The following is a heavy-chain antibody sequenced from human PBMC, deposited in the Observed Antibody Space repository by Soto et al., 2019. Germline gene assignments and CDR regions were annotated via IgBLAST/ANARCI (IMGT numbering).Heavy chain of an antibody. CDR1: GYRLTSHW. D-gene: IGHD2-15*01. V-gene: IGHV5-10-1*01. Sequence: GETLKISCKGSGYRLTSHWITWVRQMPGKGLEWMGRIDPSDSYTNYSPSFQGHVTISADKSISTAYLQWSSLKASDTAVYYCARLVGNSWLDSWGQGTLVTVSS. J-gene: IGHJ5*01. CDR3: ARLVGNSWLDS. CDR2: IDPSDSYT.